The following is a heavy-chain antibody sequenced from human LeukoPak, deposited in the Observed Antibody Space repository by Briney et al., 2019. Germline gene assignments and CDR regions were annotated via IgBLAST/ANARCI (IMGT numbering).Heavy chain of an antibody. CDR1: GASISSYS. CDR3: ARFVGSGLDY. CDR2: IYYSGNT. D-gene: IGHD2-15*01. J-gene: IGHJ4*02. Sequence: TSETLSLTCSVSGASISSYSWSWIRQPPGKGLEWIGYIYYSGNTNYNLSLKSRVTISVDTSNNEVSLNLNSVTAADTAVYYCARFVGSGLDYWGQGTLLTVSS. V-gene: IGHV4-59*01.